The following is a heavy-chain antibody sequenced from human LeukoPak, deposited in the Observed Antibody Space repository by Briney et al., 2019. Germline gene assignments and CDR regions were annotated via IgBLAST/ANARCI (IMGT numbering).Heavy chain of an antibody. J-gene: IGHJ5*02. Sequence: ASVKVSCKASGYTFTGYYMHWVRQAPGQGLEWMGWINPNSGGTNYAQKFQGRVTMTRDTSISTAYMELSRPRSDDTAVYYCAPDRVTGTTTGHYTNWFDPWGQGTLVTVSS. CDR2: INPNSGGT. CDR3: APDRVTGTTTGHYTNWFDP. CDR1: GYTFTGYY. D-gene: IGHD1-20*01. V-gene: IGHV1-2*02.